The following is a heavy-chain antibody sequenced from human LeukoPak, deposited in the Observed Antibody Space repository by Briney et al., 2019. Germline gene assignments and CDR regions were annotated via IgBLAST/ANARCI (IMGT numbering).Heavy chain of an antibody. Sequence: GGSLRLSCAASGFTFSSYAMCWVRQAPGKGLEWVSSLTGSGGSTYYADSVRGRFIISRDNPRNTLYLQMNSLRAEDTAVYYCARLGTYCSSTSCSSPWGQGTLVTVSS. CDR1: GFTFSSYA. CDR2: LTGSGGST. D-gene: IGHD2-2*01. V-gene: IGHV3-23*01. J-gene: IGHJ5*02. CDR3: ARLGTYCSSTSCSSP.